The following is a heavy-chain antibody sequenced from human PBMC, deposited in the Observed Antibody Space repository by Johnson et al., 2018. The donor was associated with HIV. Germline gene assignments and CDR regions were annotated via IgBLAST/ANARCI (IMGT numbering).Heavy chain of an antibody. CDR3: ARAPYSSSWYRDAFDI. J-gene: IGHJ3*02. V-gene: IGHV3-66*01. CDR1: GFTVSSTY. CDR2: IYSGGST. Sequence: VQLVESGGGLVQPGGSLRLSCAASGFTVSSTYMSWVRQAPGKGLEWVSIIYSGGSTYYADSVKGRFTISRDNSKKSLYLQMNSLRAEDTAVYSCARAPYSSSWYRDAFDIWGQGTMVTVSS. D-gene: IGHD6-13*01.